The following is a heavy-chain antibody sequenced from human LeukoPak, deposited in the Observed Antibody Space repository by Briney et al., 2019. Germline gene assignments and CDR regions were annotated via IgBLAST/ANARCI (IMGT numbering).Heavy chain of an antibody. CDR3: ATAPWYGDYNPWYFDY. CDR2: IYYSGST. Sequence: SETLSLTCTVSGGSISSYYWSWIRQPPGKGLEWIGYIYYSGSTNYNPSLKSRVTISVDTSKNQFSLKLSSVTAADTAVYYCATAPWYGDYNPWYFDYWGQGTLVTVSS. V-gene: IGHV4-59*08. D-gene: IGHD4-17*01. CDR1: GGSISSYY. J-gene: IGHJ4*02.